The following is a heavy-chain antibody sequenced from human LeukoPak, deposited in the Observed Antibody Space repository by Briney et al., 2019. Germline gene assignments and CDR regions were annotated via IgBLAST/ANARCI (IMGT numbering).Heavy chain of an antibody. CDR2: IVVGSGNT. J-gene: IGHJ4*02. CDR3: AAGDVNGSGSYSVPDFDY. CDR1: GFTFTSSA. V-gene: IGHV1-58*01. Sequence: GASVKVSCKASGFTFTSSAVQWVRQARGQRLEWIGWIVVGSGNTNYAQKFRERVTITRDMSTSTAYMELSSLRSEDTAVYYCAAGDVNGSGSYSVPDFDYWGQGTLVTVSS. D-gene: IGHD3-10*01.